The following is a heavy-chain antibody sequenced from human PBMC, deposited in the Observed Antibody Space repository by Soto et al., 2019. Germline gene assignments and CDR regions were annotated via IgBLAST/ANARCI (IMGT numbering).Heavy chain of an antibody. V-gene: IGHV3-23*01. CDR1: GFTFSSYA. CDR3: AKAKSGDYDYIWGSYRYLVY. D-gene: IGHD3-16*02. Sequence: GGSLRLSCAASGFTFSSYAMSWVRQAPGKGLEWVSAISGSGGSTYYADSVKGRFTHPRNNSRNKLYLQMNSLRAEDTAVYYCAKAKSGDYDYIWGSYRYLVYWGQGTLVTVSS. CDR2: ISGSGGST. J-gene: IGHJ4*02.